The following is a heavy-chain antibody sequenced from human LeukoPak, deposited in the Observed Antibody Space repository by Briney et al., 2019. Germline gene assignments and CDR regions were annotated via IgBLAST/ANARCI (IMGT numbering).Heavy chain of an antibody. CDR1: NYTFTSYG. Sequence: ASVKVSCKASNYTFTSYGISWVRQAPGQGLEWMAWINAYNGDTNYAQKFQGRVTLTTDTSTSTAYMELRSLRSDDTAVYYCARDGSGVWFDYWGXXXXXTVSS. V-gene: IGHV1-18*01. J-gene: IGHJ4*01. CDR2: INAYNGDT. D-gene: IGHD3-10*01. CDR3: ARDGSGVWFDY.